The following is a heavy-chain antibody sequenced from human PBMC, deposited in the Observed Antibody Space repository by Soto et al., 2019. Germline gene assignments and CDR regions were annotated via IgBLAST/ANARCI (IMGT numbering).Heavy chain of an antibody. J-gene: IGHJ4*02. V-gene: IGHV3-30-3*01. CDR1: GFTFSSYA. D-gene: IGHD3-10*01. CDR2: ISYDGSNK. Sequence: VGSLRLSCAASGFTFSSYAMHWVRQAPGKGLEWVAVISYDGSNKYYADSVKGRFTISRDNSKNTLYLQMNSLRAEDTAVYYCARDTPITMVRGALGGYFDYWGQGTLVTVSS. CDR3: ARDTPITMVRGALGGYFDY.